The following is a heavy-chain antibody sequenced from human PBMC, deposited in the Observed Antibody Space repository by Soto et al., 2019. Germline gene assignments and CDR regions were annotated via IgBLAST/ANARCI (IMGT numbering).Heavy chain of an antibody. V-gene: IGHV1-18*01. Sequence: ASVKVSCKASGYTFTRYGISWVRQAPGQGLEWMGWISAYNGNTNYAQKLQGRVTMTTDTSTSTAYMELRSLRSDDTAVYYCARSDMPYYYYYYMDVWGKGTTVTVSS. CDR1: GYTFTRYG. CDR2: ISAYNGNT. CDR3: ARSDMPYYYYYYMDV. D-gene: IGHD2-15*01. J-gene: IGHJ6*03.